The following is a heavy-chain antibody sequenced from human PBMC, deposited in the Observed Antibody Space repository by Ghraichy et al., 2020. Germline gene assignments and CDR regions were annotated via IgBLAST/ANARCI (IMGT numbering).Heavy chain of an antibody. CDR3: ATGGSWYSSGRIPPNAFDI. J-gene: IGHJ3*02. CDR2: FDPEDGET. Sequence: ASVKVSCKVSGYTLTELSMHWVRQAPGKGLEWMGGFDPEDGETIYAQKFQGRVTMTEDTSTDTAYMELSSLRSEDTAVYYCATGGSWYSSGRIPPNAFDIWGQGTMVTVSS. D-gene: IGHD6-19*01. V-gene: IGHV1-24*01. CDR1: GYTLTELS.